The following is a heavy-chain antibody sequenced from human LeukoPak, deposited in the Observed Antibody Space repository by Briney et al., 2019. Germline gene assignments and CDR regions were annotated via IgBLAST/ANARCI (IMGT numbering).Heavy chain of an antibody. CDR2: INHSGST. V-gene: IGHV4-34*01. J-gene: IGHJ4*02. CDR3: ARPAGWLPRYYFEY. D-gene: IGHD5-24*01. Sequence: GSLRLSCAASGFTFSSYSMNWIRQPPGKGLEWIGEINHSGSTNYNPSLKSRVTISVDTSKNQFSLKLSSVTAADTAVYYCARPAGWLPRYYFEYWGQGTLVTVSS. CDR1: GFTFSSYS.